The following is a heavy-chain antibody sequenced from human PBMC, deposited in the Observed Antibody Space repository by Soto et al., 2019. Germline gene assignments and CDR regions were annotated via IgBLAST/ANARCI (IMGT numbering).Heavy chain of an antibody. D-gene: IGHD3-16*01. J-gene: IGHJ4*02. Sequence: SLRLSCAVSGFSFTNYEMNWVHQAPGKGLEWIAYIGLSGDTIYYADSVKGRFTISRDHAKNSLELQMNSLRADDTALYYCARESFSASPNFFHYWGRGTQVTVSS. CDR2: IGLSGDTI. CDR3: ARESFSASPNFFHY. V-gene: IGHV3-48*03. CDR1: GFSFTNYE.